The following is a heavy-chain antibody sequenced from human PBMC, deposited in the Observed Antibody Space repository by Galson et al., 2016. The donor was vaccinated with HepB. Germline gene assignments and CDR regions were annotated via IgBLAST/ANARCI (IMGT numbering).Heavy chain of an antibody. V-gene: IGHV3-30*03. CDR1: GFTFSRYG. D-gene: IGHD4-17*01. CDR2: IPYDGSNK. Sequence: SLRLSCAASGFTFSRYGMHWVRQAPGKGLEWVAVIPYDGSNKSYADSVKGRFTITRDDSNNTLYLQMNSLRAEDTSVYYCAREGSYGDYSFGYWGQGALGTVSS. CDR3: AREGSYGDYSFGY. J-gene: IGHJ4*02.